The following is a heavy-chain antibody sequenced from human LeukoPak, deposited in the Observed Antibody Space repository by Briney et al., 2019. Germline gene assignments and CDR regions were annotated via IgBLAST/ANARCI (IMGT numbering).Heavy chain of an antibody. D-gene: IGHD6-13*01. CDR3: AKDIRGSSWYGYFDY. V-gene: IGHV3-64*01. Sequence: PGGSLRLSCAASGFTFSSYAMRWVRQAPGKGLEYVSSIRTNGGSTYYANSVKGRFTISRDNAKNSLYLQMNSLRAEDTALYYCAKDIRGSSWYGYFDYWGQGTLVTVSS. J-gene: IGHJ4*02. CDR2: IRTNGGST. CDR1: GFTFSSYA.